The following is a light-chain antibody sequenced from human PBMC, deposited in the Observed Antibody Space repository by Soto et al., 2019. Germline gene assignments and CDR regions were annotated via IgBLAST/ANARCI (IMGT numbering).Light chain of an antibody. J-gene: IGKJ1*01. CDR1: QSINTW. Sequence: DIQMTQSPSTLSSSVGDRVTITCRARQSINTWLAWYQQKPGKAPNLLIYKATSLESGVPSRFSGSGSGADFTLTISSLQPDDFATYYCQQYKSYPWTFGQGTKVEIK. V-gene: IGKV1-5*03. CDR3: QQYKSYPWT. CDR2: KAT.